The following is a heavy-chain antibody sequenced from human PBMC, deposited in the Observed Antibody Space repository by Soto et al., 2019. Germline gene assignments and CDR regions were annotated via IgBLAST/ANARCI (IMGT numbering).Heavy chain of an antibody. Sequence: GGSLRLSCAASGFTFSSYSMNWVRQAPGKGLEWVSSISSSSSYIYYADSVKGRFTISRANAKNSLYLQMNSLRAEDTAVYYCARDMGYSYGHYYFDYWGQGTLVTVSS. D-gene: IGHD5-18*01. V-gene: IGHV3-21*01. CDR2: ISSSSSYI. CDR1: GFTFSSYS. J-gene: IGHJ4*02. CDR3: ARDMGYSYGHYYFDY.